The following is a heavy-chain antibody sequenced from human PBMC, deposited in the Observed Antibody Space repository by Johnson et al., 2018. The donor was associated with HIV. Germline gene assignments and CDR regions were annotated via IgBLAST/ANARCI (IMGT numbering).Heavy chain of an antibody. J-gene: IGHJ3*02. Sequence: VQLVESGGGLIQPGESLRLSCAASGFTFDDYAMHWVRQAPGKGLEWVSGISWNSGSIGYADSVKGRFTISRDNAKNSLYLQMNRLRAEDTALYYCAKGVGATTNDAFDIWGQGTMVTVSS. V-gene: IGHV3-9*01. CDR1: GFTFDDYA. CDR2: ISWNSGSI. CDR3: AKGVGATTNDAFDI. D-gene: IGHD1-26*01.